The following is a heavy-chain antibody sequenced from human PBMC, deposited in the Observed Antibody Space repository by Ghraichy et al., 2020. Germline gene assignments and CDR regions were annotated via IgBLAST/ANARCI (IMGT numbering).Heavy chain of an antibody. CDR2: ISGSGGST. CDR1: GFTFSSYA. CDR3: AKGGIPAAGTFDY. Sequence: GVLRLSCAASGFTFSSYAMSWVRQAPGKGLEWVSSISGSGGSTYYADSVKGRFTISRDNSKNTLYLQMNSLRAEDTAVYYCAKGGIPAAGTFDYWGQGTLVTVSS. D-gene: IGHD6-13*01. J-gene: IGHJ4*02. V-gene: IGHV3-23*01.